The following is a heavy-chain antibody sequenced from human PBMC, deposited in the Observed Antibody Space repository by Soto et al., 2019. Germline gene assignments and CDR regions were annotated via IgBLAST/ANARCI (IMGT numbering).Heavy chain of an antibody. V-gene: IGHV4-34*01. CDR2: INHSGST. J-gene: IGHJ6*02. CDR1: GGSFSGYY. CDR3: ASLRVWGVLRYFDWSNWRVDYGMDV. D-gene: IGHD3-9*01. Sequence: KPSETLSLTCAVYGGSFSGYYWSWIRQPPGKGLEWIGEINHSGSTNYNPSLKSRVTISVDTSKNQFSLKLSSVTAADTAVYYCASLRVWGVLRYFDWSNWRVDYGMDVWGQGTTVTVSS.